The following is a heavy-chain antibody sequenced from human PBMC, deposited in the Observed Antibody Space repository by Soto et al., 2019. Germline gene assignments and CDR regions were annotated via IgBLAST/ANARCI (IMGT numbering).Heavy chain of an antibody. J-gene: IGHJ4*02. CDR1: GGTFSSYT. V-gene: IGHV1-69*02. Sequence: SVKVSCKASGGTFSSYTISWVRQAPGQGLEWMGRIIPILGIANYAQKFQGRVTITADKSTSTAYMELSSLRSEDTAVYYCARATRKEYDFWSRSSPFDYWGQGTLVTVSS. CDR2: IIPILGIA. CDR3: ARATRKEYDFWSRSSPFDY. D-gene: IGHD3-3*01.